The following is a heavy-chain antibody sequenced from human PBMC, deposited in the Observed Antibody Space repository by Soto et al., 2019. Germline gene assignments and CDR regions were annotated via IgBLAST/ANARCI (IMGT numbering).Heavy chain of an antibody. CDR3: ARAASRIQLWLDY. CDR1: GGSISSGDYY. D-gene: IGHD5-18*01. CDR2: IYYSGST. V-gene: IGHV4-30-4*01. J-gene: IGHJ4*02. Sequence: SSETLSLTCTVSGGSISSGDYYWSWIRQPPGKGLEWIGYIYYSGSTYYNPSLKSRVTISVDTSKNQFSLKLSSVTAADTAVYYCARAASRIQLWLDYWGQGTLVTVSS.